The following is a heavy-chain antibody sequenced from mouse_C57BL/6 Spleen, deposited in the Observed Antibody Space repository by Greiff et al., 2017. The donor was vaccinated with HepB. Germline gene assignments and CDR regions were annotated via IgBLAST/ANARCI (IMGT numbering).Heavy chain of an antibody. D-gene: IGHD1-1*01. Sequence: QVQLKQPGAELVKPGASVKLSCKASGYTFTSYWMHWVKQRPGQGLEWIGMIHPNSGSTNYNEKFKSKATLTVDKSSSTAYMQLSSLTSEDSAVYYCASLFYGSSYCYFDVWGTGTTVTVSS. CDR1: GYTFTSYW. CDR3: ASLFYGSSYCYFDV. V-gene: IGHV1-64*01. J-gene: IGHJ1*03. CDR2: IHPNSGST.